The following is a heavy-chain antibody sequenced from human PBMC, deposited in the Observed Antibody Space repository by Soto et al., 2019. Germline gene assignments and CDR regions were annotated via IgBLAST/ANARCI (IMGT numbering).Heavy chain of an antibody. CDR2: MNVGTGGT. V-gene: IGHV1-2*06. Sequence: ASVKVSCKASGYRFTTHYIHWVRQAPGQGLEWMGRMNVGTGGTTYAHKFQGRVTMTRDTSIRTAYLEVSSVKSDDTATYYCARDGNFALRGYSFGFDFWGQGTLVTVSS. J-gene: IGHJ4*02. CDR1: GYRFTTHY. D-gene: IGHD5-18*01. CDR3: ARDGNFALRGYSFGFDF.